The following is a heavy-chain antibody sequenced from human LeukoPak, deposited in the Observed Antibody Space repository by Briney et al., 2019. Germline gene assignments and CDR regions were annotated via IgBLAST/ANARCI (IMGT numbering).Heavy chain of an antibody. J-gene: IGHJ5*02. CDR2: THYSGNT. CDR1: GGSISGFY. V-gene: IGHV4-59*01. CDR3: ARDIPADL. Sequence: SETLSFTCTVSGGSISGFYWSWIRQPPGKGLEWIGYTHYSGNTNYNPSLKSRVNISLDTSENQFSLRLSSVTAADTAVYFCARDIPADLWGQGTRLTVSS.